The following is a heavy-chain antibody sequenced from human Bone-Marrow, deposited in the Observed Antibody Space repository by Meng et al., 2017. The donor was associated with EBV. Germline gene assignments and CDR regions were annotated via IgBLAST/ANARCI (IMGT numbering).Heavy chain of an antibody. Sequence: QWGPGLLKPSETLSLPCACNGGSFSGYYWSWIRQPPGKGLEWIGEINHSGSTNYNPSLKSRVTISVDTSKNQFSLKLSSVTAADTAVYYCARRSITIFGVVTRYNWFDPWGQGTLVTVSS. CDR2: INHSGST. D-gene: IGHD3-3*01. CDR3: ARRSITIFGVVTRYNWFDP. J-gene: IGHJ5*02. V-gene: IGHV4-34*01. CDR1: GGSFSGYY.